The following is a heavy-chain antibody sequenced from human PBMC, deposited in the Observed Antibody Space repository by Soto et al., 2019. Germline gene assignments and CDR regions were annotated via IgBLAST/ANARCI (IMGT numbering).Heavy chain of an antibody. CDR2: INPSGGST. Sequence: ASVKVSCKASGYTFTSYYMHWVRQAPGQGLEWMGIINPSGGSTSYAQKFQGRVTMTRDTSTSTVYMELSSLRSEDTAVYYCARVCSSTSCYEGVDYWGQGTLVTVSS. J-gene: IGHJ4*02. V-gene: IGHV1-46*01. CDR3: ARVCSSTSCYEGVDY. D-gene: IGHD2-2*01. CDR1: GYTFTSYY.